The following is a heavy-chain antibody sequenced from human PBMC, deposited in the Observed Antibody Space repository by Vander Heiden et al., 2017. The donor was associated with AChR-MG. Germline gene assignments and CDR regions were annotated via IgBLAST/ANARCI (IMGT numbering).Heavy chain of an antibody. CDR3: AKDGVRYSSGWYVFDY. CDR1: GLTFSSYA. V-gene: IGHV3-23*01. J-gene: IGHJ4*02. CDR2: ISGSGGST. D-gene: IGHD6-19*01. Sequence: EVQLLESGGGLVQPGGSLRLSCAASGLTFSSYAMSWVRQAPGKGLEWVSAISGSGGSTYYADSVKGRFTISRDNSKNTLYLQMNSLRAEDTAVYYCAKDGVRYSSGWYVFDYWGQGTLVTVSS.